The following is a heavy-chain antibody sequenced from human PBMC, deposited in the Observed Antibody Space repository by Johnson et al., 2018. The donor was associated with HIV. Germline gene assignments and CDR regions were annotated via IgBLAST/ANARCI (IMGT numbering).Heavy chain of an antibody. CDR3: ARDPFWLKAFDI. J-gene: IGHJ3*02. D-gene: IGHD3-22*01. Sequence: VQLVESGGGLVQPGGSLRLSCTASGFTFSSYAMSWVRQAPGKGLEWVSGIRWNGGITGYADSVKGRFTISRDKAENSLYLQMNSLRAEDTALYYCARDPFWLKAFDIWGQGTMVTVSS. V-gene: IGHV3-20*04. CDR1: GFTFSSYA. CDR2: IRWNGGIT.